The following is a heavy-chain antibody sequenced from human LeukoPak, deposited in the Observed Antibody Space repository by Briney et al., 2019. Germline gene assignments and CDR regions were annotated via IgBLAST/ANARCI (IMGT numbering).Heavy chain of an antibody. J-gene: IGHJ4*02. D-gene: IGHD4-17*01. CDR2: ISSSADNT. V-gene: IGHV3-23*01. Sequence: PGGSLRLSCAASGFTFSNYAMSWVRHAPGKGLECGSSISSSADNTYHADYVKVRFTISRDNSKNPLYLQMNSLRAEDTALYYCAKLTTWNTHYPIDYWGQGTLVTVSS. CDR1: GFTFSNYA. CDR3: AKLTTWNTHYPIDY.